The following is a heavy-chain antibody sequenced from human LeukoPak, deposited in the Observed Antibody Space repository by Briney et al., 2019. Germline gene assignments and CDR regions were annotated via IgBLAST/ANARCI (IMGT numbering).Heavy chain of an antibody. CDR2: IYYSGST. D-gene: IGHD3-3*01. CDR3: ARDGSNDFWSGYHETHFDY. V-gene: IGHV4-59*01. J-gene: IGHJ4*02. Sequence: SETLSLTCTVSCGSISSYYWSWIRQPPGKGLECIGYIYYSGSTNYNPSLKSRVTISVDTSKNQFSLKLSSVTAADTAVYYCARDGSNDFWSGYHETHFDYWGQGTLVTVSS. CDR1: CGSISSYY.